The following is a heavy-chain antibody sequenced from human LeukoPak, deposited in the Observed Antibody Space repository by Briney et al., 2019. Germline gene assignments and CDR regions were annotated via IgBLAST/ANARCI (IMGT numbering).Heavy chain of an antibody. D-gene: IGHD3-10*01. CDR1: GYTFTDYY. CDR2: INPNSGGT. J-gene: IGHJ3*02. CDR3: SGGSGPHAFDI. Sequence: VASVKVSCKASGYTFTDYYMHWVRQAPGQGLEWMGWINPNSGGTNSAQKFQGRVTMTRDTSISTAYMELSSLISYDTAVYYCSGGSGPHAFDIWGQGTMVTVSS. V-gene: IGHV1-2*02.